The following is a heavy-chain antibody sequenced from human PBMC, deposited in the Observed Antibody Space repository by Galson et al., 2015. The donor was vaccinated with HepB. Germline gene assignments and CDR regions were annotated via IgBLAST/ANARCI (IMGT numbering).Heavy chain of an antibody. CDR2: ITSSSSTI. D-gene: IGHD3-10*01. CDR3: ARDRFGTTYYYGSESPSCFVY. V-gene: IGHV3-48*01. Sequence: SLRLSCAASGFTFSSSGMNWVRQAPGKGLEWVSYITSSSSTIYYADSVKDRFTISRDNAKNSLYLQMNSLRAEDTAVYYCARDRFGTTYYYGSESPSCFVYCGHGTLVTVSS. CDR1: GFTFSSSG. J-gene: IGHJ4*01.